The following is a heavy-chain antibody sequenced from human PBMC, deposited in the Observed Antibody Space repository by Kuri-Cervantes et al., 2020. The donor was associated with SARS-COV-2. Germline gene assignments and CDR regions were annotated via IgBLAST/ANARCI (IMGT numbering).Heavy chain of an antibody. Sequence: SVKVSCKASGGTFSSYAISWVRQAPGQGLEWMGRIIPIFGTANYAQKFQGRVTITADKSTSTAYMELSSLRSEDTAVYYCARDQTRSGWTFLFDYRGQGTLVTVSS. J-gene: IGHJ4*02. CDR3: ARDQTRSGWTFLFDY. CDR1: GGTFSSYA. D-gene: IGHD6-19*01. CDR2: IIPIFGTA. V-gene: IGHV1-69*06.